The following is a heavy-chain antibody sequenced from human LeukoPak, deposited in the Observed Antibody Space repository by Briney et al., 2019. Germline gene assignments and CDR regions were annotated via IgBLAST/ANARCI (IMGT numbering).Heavy chain of an antibody. CDR2: INPNSGGT. V-gene: IGHV1-2*02. J-gene: IGHJ4*02. CDR3: ARVRGYSYGCDY. CDR1: GYTFTGYY. D-gene: IGHD5-18*01. Sequence: ASVKVSCKASGYTFTGYYMHWVRQAPGQGLEWMGWINPNSGGTNYAQKFQGRVTMTRDTSISTAYVELSRLRSDDTAVYYCARVRGYSYGCDYWGQGTLVTVSS.